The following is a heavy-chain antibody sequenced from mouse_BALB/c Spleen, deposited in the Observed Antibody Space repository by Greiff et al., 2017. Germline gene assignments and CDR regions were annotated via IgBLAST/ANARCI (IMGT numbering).Heavy chain of an antibody. CDR3: ARSGYYFDY. J-gene: IGHJ2*01. V-gene: IGHV5-17*02. CDR2: ISSGSSTI. Sequence: EVKLMESGGGLVQPGGSRKLSCAASGFTFSSFGMHWVRQAPEKGLEWVAYISSGSSTIYYADTVKGRFTISRDNPKNTLFLQMTSLRSEYTAMYYCARSGYYFDYWGQGTTLTVSS. CDR1: GFTFSSFG.